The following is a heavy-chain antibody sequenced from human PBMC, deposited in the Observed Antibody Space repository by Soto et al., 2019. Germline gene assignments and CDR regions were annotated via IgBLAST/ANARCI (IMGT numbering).Heavy chain of an antibody. CDR1: GYSISSGNY. CDR2: LYHIGST. J-gene: IGHJ6*02. CDR3: RSSTSCYDESCVDV. Sequence: PSETLSLTCAVSGYSISSGNYWAWIRQPPGRGLEWIGSLYHIGSTHYNTSLKSRVTISVGTSKNHFSLELSSVTAADTAIYYCRSSTSCYDESCVDVGGQGTMVT. V-gene: IGHV4-38-2*01. D-gene: IGHD2-2*01.